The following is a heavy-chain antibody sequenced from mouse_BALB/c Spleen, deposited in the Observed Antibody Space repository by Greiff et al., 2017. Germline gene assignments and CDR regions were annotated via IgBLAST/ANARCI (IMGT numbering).Heavy chain of an antibody. Sequence: EVMLVESGPGLVKPSQSLSLTCTVTGYSITSDYAWNWIRQFPGNKLEWMGYISYSGSTSYNPSLKSRISITRDTSKNQFFLQLNSVTTEDTATYYCARLPFDYWGQGTTLTVSS. J-gene: IGHJ2*01. CDR1: GYSITSDYA. CDR2: ISYSGST. CDR3: ARLPFDY. V-gene: IGHV3-2*02.